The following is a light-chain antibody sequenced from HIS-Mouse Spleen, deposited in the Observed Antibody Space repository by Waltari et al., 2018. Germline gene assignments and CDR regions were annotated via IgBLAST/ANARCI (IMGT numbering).Light chain of an antibody. V-gene: IGLV1-47*01. Sequence: QSVLTQPPSASGTPGQRVTLPCSGSSSNIGSNYVYWYQQLPGTAPKLLIYRNNQRPSGVPDRFSGSKSGTSASLAISGLRSEDEADYYCAAWDDSLSGHVVFGGGTKLTVL. CDR1: SSNIGSNY. CDR3: AAWDDSLSGHVV. J-gene: IGLJ2*01. CDR2: RNN.